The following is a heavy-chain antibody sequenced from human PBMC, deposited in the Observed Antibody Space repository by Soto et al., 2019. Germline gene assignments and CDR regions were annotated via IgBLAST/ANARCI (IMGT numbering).Heavy chain of an antibody. CDR1: GVSIRSSNW. D-gene: IGHD4-17*01. J-gene: IGHJ6*02. CDR3: ARVSPSTVTTPYYYYGMDV. V-gene: IGHV4-4*02. CDR2: IYHSGST. Sequence: SATLSLTCAVSGVSIRSSNWWSWVRQPPGKGLEWIGEIYHSGSTNYNPSLKSRVTISVDKSKNQFSLKLSSVTAADTSVYYCARVSPSTVTTPYYYYGMDVWGQGTTVS.